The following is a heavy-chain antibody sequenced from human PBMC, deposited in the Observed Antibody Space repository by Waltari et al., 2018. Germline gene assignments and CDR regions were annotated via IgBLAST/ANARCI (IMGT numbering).Heavy chain of an antibody. Sequence: EVQLVESGGGLVKPGGSLRLSCAASGFTFSNAWMSWVRQAPGKGLEWVGRIKSKTDGGTTDYAAPVKGRFTISRDDSKNTLYLQMNSLKTEDTAVYYCTTDSRGWLVHVDYWGQGTLVTVSS. J-gene: IGHJ4*02. CDR3: TTDSRGWLVHVDY. CDR2: IKSKTDGGTT. V-gene: IGHV3-15*01. D-gene: IGHD6-19*01. CDR1: GFTFSNAW.